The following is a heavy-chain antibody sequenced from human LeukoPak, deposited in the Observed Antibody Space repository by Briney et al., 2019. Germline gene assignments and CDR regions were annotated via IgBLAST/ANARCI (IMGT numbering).Heavy chain of an antibody. CDR1: GFTFSSYE. CDR2: ISSSGSTI. V-gene: IGHV3-48*03. CDR3: ARVEEYYYGSGSEYYYYYMDV. D-gene: IGHD3-10*01. Sequence: GGSLRLSCAASGFTFSSYEMNWVRQAPGKGLEWVSYISSSGSTIYYADSVKGRFAISRDNAKNSLYLQMNSLRAEDTAVYYCARVEEYYYGSGSEYYYYYMDVWGKGTTVTISS. J-gene: IGHJ6*03.